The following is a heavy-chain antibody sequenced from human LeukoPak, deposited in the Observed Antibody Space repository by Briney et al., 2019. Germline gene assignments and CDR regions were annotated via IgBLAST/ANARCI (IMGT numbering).Heavy chain of an antibody. V-gene: IGHV4-38-2*01. Sequence: SETPSLTCAVSRYSTSSGYYWGWIPQPPGKGLEWIRGIYHSGRTYYDPSPKSRVTISVDMSKKQFSLKPSSVTAADTAVYYCAGADYGDFFDYWGQGTLVTVSS. D-gene: IGHD4-17*01. CDR3: AGADYGDFFDY. CDR2: IYHSGRT. CDR1: RYSTSSGYY. J-gene: IGHJ4*02.